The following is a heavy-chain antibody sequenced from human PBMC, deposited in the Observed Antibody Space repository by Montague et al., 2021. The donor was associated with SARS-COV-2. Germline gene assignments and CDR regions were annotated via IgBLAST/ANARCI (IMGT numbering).Heavy chain of an antibody. Sequence: SLRLSCEASGFTFSHYWMHLFRQAPGKGLVWVSRINSDGSSTTYSDSVKGRFTISRDNAKNTVYLQMNSLRAEDSAVYYCASDSRYSGYEADYWGQGTLVTVSS. V-gene: IGHV3-74*01. D-gene: IGHD5-12*01. J-gene: IGHJ4*02. CDR3: ASDSRYSGYEADY. CDR2: INSDGSST. CDR1: GFTFSHYW.